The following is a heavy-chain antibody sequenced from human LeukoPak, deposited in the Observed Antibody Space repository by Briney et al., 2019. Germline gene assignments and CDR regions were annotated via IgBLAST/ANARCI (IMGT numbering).Heavy chain of an antibody. V-gene: IGHV4-4*07. J-gene: IGHJ5*02. Sequence: PSETLSLTCTVSGASISSYYWSWIRQPAGKGLEWIGRIYVSGTSVYNPSLKSRVSMSVDTSKNQFSLKLSSVTAADTAVYYCARGPNWFDPWGQGTLVTVSS. CDR1: GASISSYY. CDR3: ARGPNWFDP. CDR2: IYVSGTS.